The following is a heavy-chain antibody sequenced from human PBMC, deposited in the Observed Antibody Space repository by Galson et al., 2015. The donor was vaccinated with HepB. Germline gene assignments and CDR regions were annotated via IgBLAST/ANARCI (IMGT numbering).Heavy chain of an antibody. D-gene: IGHD5-12*01. CDR1: GVSISDATYY. J-gene: IGHJ3*02. V-gene: IGHV4-39*01. CDR3: ARRDVAFPFDI. CDR2: LFGSAKT. Sequence: ETLSLTCTVSGVSISDATYYWGWIRQTPGMGLEWIGSLFGSAKTYYSPSLESRVSISVDTSKNQFSLNLTSVTAADTAVYYCARRDVAFPFDIWGQGTIVTVSA.